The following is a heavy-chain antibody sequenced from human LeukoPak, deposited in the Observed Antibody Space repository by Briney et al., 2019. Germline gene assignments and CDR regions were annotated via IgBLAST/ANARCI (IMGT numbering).Heavy chain of an antibody. CDR3: ARWGGYNYGPPSRYFDL. D-gene: IGHD5-18*01. Sequence: GESLKISCKGSGYIFTSYWIGWVRQMPGRGLEWMGIIYPGDSDIRYSPSFQGQVTISADKSISTAYLQWRSLKASDTAMYYCARWGGYNYGPPSRYFDLWGRGTLVTVSS. J-gene: IGHJ2*01. V-gene: IGHV5-51*01. CDR1: GYIFTSYW. CDR2: IYPGDSDI.